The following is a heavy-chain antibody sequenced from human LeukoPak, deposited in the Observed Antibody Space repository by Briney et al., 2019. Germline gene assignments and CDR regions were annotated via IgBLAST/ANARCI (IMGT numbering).Heavy chain of an antibody. V-gene: IGHV3-30*04. Sequence: GGSLRLSCAASGFTFSSYAMHWVRQAPGKGLEWVAVMSYDGSNKYYADSVKGRFTISRDNSKNTLYLQMNSLRAQDTAVYYCARDGDSDYIFSYYFDYWGQGTLVTVSS. D-gene: IGHD2-21*02. CDR3: ARDGDSDYIFSYYFDY. CDR2: MSYDGSNK. CDR1: GFTFSSYA. J-gene: IGHJ4*02.